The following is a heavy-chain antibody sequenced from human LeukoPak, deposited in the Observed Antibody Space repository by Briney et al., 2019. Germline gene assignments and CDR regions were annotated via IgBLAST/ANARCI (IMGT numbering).Heavy chain of an antibody. Sequence: GGSLRLSCVVSGFTFSSYWMHWVRQAPGEGLVWASRIRYDGSSAAYADSVRGRLTISRDNAKNTLYLQMNSLSAEDTAVYYCVRGTMNAIDQLDYWGQGTLVTVSS. CDR1: GFTFSSYW. CDR2: IRYDGSSA. V-gene: IGHV3-74*01. D-gene: IGHD1-1*01. CDR3: VRGTMNAIDQLDY. J-gene: IGHJ4*02.